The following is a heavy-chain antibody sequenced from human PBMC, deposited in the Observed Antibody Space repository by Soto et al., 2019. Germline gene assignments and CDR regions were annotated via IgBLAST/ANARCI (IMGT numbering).Heavy chain of an antibody. CDR3: ATDRVAFDM. D-gene: IGHD3-22*01. CDR2: INPKSGGT. J-gene: IGHJ3*02. V-gene: IGHV1-2*02. CDR1: GYMFTGYY. Sequence: ASVKVSCKASGYMFTGYYIHRVRQAPGQGLEWMGWINPKSGGTKYAEKFQGRVSMTGDTSITTAYLELSSLTSDDTAVYYCATDRVAFDMWGQGTKVTVSS.